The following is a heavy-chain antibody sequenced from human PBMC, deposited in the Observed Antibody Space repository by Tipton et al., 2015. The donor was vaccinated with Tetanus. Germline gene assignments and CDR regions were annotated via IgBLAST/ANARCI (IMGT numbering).Heavy chain of an antibody. Sequence: TLSLTCSLSGGSISNSEYYWAWIRQPPGNGLEWIGSVFDSGPSYYNPSLKSRVTISVDTSKNHFSLRLSSVTAAETAVYYCAEGRRFCSSNSCHEYYFDSWGRGTLVTVSS. J-gene: IGHJ4*02. D-gene: IGHD2-2*01. CDR3: AEGRRFCSSNSCHEYYFDS. CDR2: VFDSGPS. V-gene: IGHV4-39*02. CDR1: GGSISNSEYY.